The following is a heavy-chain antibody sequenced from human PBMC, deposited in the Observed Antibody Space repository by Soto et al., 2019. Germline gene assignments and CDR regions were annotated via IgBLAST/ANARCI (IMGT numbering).Heavy chain of an antibody. V-gene: IGHV3-30-3*01. CDR2: ISYDGSNK. D-gene: IGHD6-6*01. Sequence: QVQLVESGGGVVQPGRSLRLSCAASGFTFSSYAMHWVRQAPGKGLEWVAVISYDGSNKYYADSVKGRFTISRDNSKNTLYLQMNSLRAEDTAVYYCAREASGSSDWFDPWGQGTLVTVSS. J-gene: IGHJ5*02. CDR3: AREASGSSDWFDP. CDR1: GFTFSSYA.